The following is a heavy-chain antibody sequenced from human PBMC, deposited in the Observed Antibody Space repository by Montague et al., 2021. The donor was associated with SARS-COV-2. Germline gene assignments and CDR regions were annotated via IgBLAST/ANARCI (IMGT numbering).Heavy chain of an antibody. Sequence: LSLSCTVSGGSINSGGYYWSWIRQHPGKGLEWIGYIYYSGSTYYNPSLKSRLTISVDTSKNQFSLKLSSVTAADTAVYYCARVHFVSSGWYPDAFDIWGQGTMVTVSS. D-gene: IGHD6-19*01. CDR1: GGSINSGGYY. CDR3: ARVHFVSSGWYPDAFDI. CDR2: IYYSGST. V-gene: IGHV4-31*03. J-gene: IGHJ3*02.